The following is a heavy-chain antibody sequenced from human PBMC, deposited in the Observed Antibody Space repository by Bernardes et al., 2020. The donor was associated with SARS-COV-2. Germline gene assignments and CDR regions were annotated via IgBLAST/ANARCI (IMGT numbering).Heavy chain of an antibody. Sequence: ASVKVSCKVSAYSLSDLNIHWVRQAPGRGLEWMGGFDPQDGQTVFAVNFQGRVTMTEDTSTDTAYMDLSSLRFEDTAVYYCTTGRLVLDGFDIWGEGTRVTVSS. CDR1: AYSLSDLN. D-gene: IGHD3-9*01. CDR3: TTGRLVLDGFDI. CDR2: FDPQDGQT. J-gene: IGHJ3*02. V-gene: IGHV1-24*01.